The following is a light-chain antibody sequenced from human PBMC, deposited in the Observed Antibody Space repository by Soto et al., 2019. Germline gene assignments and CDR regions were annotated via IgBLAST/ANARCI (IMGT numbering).Light chain of an antibody. CDR2: AAS. J-gene: IGKJ5*01. V-gene: IGKV1-16*01. Sequence: DIQMTQSPSSLSPSVGDRVTITCRASEDIKNALAWFQQKPGKAPKSLIYAASRVQSGVPSRFSGSGSATEYTLTISSLQPEDCATYYCQQSKTYPITFGQGTRLELK. CDR3: QQSKTYPIT. CDR1: EDIKNA.